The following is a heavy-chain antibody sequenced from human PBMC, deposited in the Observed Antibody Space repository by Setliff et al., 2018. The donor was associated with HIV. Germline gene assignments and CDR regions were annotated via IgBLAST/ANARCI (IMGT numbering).Heavy chain of an antibody. D-gene: IGHD2-21*01. CDR1: GGSFSGYY. V-gene: IGHV4-34*01. J-gene: IGHJ6*03. Sequence: SETLSLTCAVYGGSFSGYYWSWIRQPPGKGLEWIGEIYHSGSTNSNPSLRSRVTISVDKSKNQLSLKLSSVTAADTAVYYCARYCGGDCYPSAYYMDVWGKGTTVTVSS. CDR2: IYHSGST. CDR3: ARYCGGDCYPSAYYMDV.